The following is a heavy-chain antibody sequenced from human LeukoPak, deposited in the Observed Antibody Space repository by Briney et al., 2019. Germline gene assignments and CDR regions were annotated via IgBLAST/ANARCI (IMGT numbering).Heavy chain of an antibody. D-gene: IGHD6-19*01. CDR3: ARGFGSGWSTLFDY. V-gene: IGHV4-34*01. Sequence: PSETLSLACAVYGGSFSGYYWNWIRQPPGKGLEWIEEINHSGTTSYNPSLKSRVTISVDTSKNQFSLKLSSVTAADTTVYYCARGFGSGWSTLFDYWGQGTLVTVSS. CDR1: GGSFSGYY. CDR2: INHSGTT. J-gene: IGHJ4*02.